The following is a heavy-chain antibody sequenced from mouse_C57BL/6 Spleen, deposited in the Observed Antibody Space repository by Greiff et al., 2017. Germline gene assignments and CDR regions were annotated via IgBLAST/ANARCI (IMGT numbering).Heavy chain of an antibody. CDR1: GFTFSDYG. D-gene: IGHD1-1*01. Sequence: EVKLVESGGGLVKPGGSLKLSCAASGFTFSDYGMHWVRQAPEKGLEWVAYISSGSSTIYYADTVKGRFTISRDNAKNTLFLQMTSLRSEDTAMYYCARSCGSSYWYFDVWGTGTTVTVAS. CDR2: ISSGSSTI. J-gene: IGHJ1*03. CDR3: ARSCGSSYWYFDV. V-gene: IGHV5-17*01.